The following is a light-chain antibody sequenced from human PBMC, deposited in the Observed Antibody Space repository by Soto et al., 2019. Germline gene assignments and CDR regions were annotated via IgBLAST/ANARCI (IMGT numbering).Light chain of an antibody. CDR2: DVS. Sequence: QSALTQPASVSGSPGQSITISCTGTSGDVGGNNYVSWFQQHPGKAPKIMLYDVSNRPSGVSNRFSGSKSGNTASLTISGLQAEDEADYYCSSFTTSNTLIFGGGTKVTVL. CDR3: SSFTTSNTLI. V-gene: IGLV2-14*01. J-gene: IGLJ2*01. CDR1: SGDVGGNNY.